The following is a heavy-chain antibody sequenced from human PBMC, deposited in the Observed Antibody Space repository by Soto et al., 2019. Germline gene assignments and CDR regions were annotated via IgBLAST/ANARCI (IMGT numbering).Heavy chain of an antibody. CDR3: ARHLGGNHYYYGMDG. CDR1: GGTFSSYA. D-gene: IGHD3-16*01. J-gene: IGHJ6*02. Sequence: QVQLVQSGAEVKKPGSSVKVSCKASGGTFSSYAISWVRQAPGQGLEWMGGIIPIFGRADYAQKFQGRVTITAADFPSTAYMELSSLRSEDTAGYYCARHLGGNHYYYGMDGWGQGTTVTVSS. V-gene: IGHV1-69*12. CDR2: IIPIFGRA.